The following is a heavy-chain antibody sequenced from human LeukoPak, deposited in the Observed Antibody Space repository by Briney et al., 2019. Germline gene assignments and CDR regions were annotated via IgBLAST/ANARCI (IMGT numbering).Heavy chain of an antibody. Sequence: VASVKVSCKASGYTFTSYYIHWVRQAPGQGLEWMGIINPNGGSTSYAQKLQGRVTMTRDTSTSTVYMELASLRSEDTAVYYCARVDYYDSSGYLFDYWGQGTLVTVSS. V-gene: IGHV1-46*01. CDR1: GYTFTSYY. CDR3: ARVDYYDSSGYLFDY. D-gene: IGHD3-22*01. CDR2: INPNGGST. J-gene: IGHJ4*02.